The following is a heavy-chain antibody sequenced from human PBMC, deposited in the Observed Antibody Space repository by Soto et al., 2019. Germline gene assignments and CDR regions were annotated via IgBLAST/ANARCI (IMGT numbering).Heavy chain of an antibody. CDR3: ARRIGVRGGYFDY. CDR2: IYYSGST. D-gene: IGHD3-10*01. J-gene: IGHJ4*02. V-gene: IGHV4-39*01. CDR1: GGSSSSSGYY. Sequence: PSETLSLTCTVSGGSSSSSGYYWGWIRQPPGKGLEWIGSIYYSGSTYYNPSLKSRVTISVDTSKNQFSLKLSSVTAADTAVYYCARRIGVRGGYFDYWGQGTLVTVSS.